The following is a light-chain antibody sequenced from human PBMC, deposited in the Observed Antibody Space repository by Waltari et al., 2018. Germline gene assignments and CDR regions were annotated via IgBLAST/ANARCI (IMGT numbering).Light chain of an antibody. CDR3: QQRSIWPLT. V-gene: IGKV3-11*01. J-gene: IGKJ4*01. Sequence: EIVLTQSPATMSVSPGERATLSRRASESVFGYLAWYQQKPGQAPRTLLFGTIKGATGSPARFSGSGDGTDFALTINSLETVDCALYYCQQRSIWPLTFGGGTKVDVK. CDR2: GTI. CDR1: ESVFGY.